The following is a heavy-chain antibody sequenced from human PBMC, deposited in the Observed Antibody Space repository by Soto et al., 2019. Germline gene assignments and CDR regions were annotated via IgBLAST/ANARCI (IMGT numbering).Heavy chain of an antibody. V-gene: IGHV1-46*01. Sequence: VQLVQSGAEVKKPGASVQVSCKTSGYSFSNYSMHWVRQVPGQGLEWMGKINPNGGSTSLAQKFKEAVTLTRVTSTNTVYMELSSLTSEDTAVYYCARDGVQLWPRYYFDYWGQGTLVTVSS. CDR1: GYSFSNYS. J-gene: IGHJ4*02. CDR2: INPNGGST. CDR3: ARDGVQLWPRYYFDY. D-gene: IGHD1-1*01.